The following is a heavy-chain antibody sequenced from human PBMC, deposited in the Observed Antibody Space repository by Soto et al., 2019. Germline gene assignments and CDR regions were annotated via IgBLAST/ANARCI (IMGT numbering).Heavy chain of an antibody. CDR1: GFTFSSYA. CDR2: ISGSGGST. Sequence: GGSLRLSCAASGFTFSSYAMSWVRQAPGKGLEWVSAISGSGGSTYYADSVKGRFTISRDNSKNTLYLQMNSLRAEDTAVYYCAKSVYCSSTSCYSYYYYGMDVWGQGTTVTVSS. CDR3: AKSVYCSSTSCYSYYYYGMDV. V-gene: IGHV3-23*01. D-gene: IGHD2-2*02. J-gene: IGHJ6*02.